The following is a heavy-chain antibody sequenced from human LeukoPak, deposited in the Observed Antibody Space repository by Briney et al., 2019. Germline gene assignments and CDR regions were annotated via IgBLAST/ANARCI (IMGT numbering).Heavy chain of an antibody. Sequence: ASVKVSCKASGYTFTGYFMHWVRQAPGQGLEWMGWINPNSGGTNYAQKFQGRVIMTRDTSISTAYIELSRLRSDDTAVYYCARDLDSSSGCDYWGQGTLVTVSS. CDR2: INPNSGGT. CDR3: ARDLDSSSGCDY. V-gene: IGHV1-2*02. J-gene: IGHJ4*02. D-gene: IGHD6-13*01. CDR1: GYTFTGYF.